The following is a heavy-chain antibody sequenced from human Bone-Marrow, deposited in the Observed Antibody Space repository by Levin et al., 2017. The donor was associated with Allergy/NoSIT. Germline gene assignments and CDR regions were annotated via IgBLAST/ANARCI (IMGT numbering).Heavy chain of an antibody. CDR1: GDCVSSYSAA. Sequence: SETLSLTCAISGDCVSSYSAAWNWLRQSPSRGFEWLGRTYYRSKCYNDYAVPVKSRITINPDTSKNQFSLQLNSVTPEEKAVYCCARALAYGPVDYWGQGTLVTVSS. D-gene: IGHD4-17*01. CDR3: ARALAYGPVDY. J-gene: IGHJ4*02. V-gene: IGHV6-1*01. CDR2: TYYRSKCYN.